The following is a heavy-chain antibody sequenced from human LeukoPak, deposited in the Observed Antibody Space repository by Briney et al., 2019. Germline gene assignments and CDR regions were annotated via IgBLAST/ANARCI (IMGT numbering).Heavy chain of an antibody. Sequence: PSETLSLTCAVSGDSVSSGGYYWTWIRQHPGKGLEWIGYISNSGTTSYSPSLKSRVSISVDTSNNQFSLKLSSVTAADTAVYYCARFGYYDYVWGSSPGAFDIWGQGTMVTVSS. V-gene: IGHV4-31*11. CDR3: ARFGYYDYVWGSSPGAFDI. CDR2: ISNSGTT. CDR1: GDSVSSGGYY. D-gene: IGHD3-16*01. J-gene: IGHJ3*02.